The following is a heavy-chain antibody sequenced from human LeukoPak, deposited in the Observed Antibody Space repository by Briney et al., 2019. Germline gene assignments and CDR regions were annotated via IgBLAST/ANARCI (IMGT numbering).Heavy chain of an antibody. D-gene: IGHD1-26*01. V-gene: IGHV3-74*01. CDR2: INSDGSGT. J-gene: IGHJ3*02. CDR1: GFTFSSNW. CDR3: ARAGEGLLAYSFDI. Sequence: GGSLRLSCAASGFTFSSNWMHWVRQGPGKGLVWVSRINSDGSGTSYADSVKGRFTISRDNAKNTLYLQMNSLRAEATAVYYCARAGEGLLAYSFDIWGRGTMVAVSS.